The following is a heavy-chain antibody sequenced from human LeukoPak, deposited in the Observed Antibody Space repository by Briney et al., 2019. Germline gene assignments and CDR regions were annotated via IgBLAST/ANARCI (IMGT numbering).Heavy chain of an antibody. J-gene: IGHJ4*02. V-gene: IGHV4-30-4*01. CDR3: ARSLSGGIRYSSSYTFDY. CDR1: GGSISSGDYY. Sequence: SQTLSLTCTVSGGSISSGDYYWSWIRQPPGKGLEWIGYIYYSGSTYYNPSLKSRVTISVDTSKNQFSLKLSSVTAADTAVYYCARSLSGGIRYSSSYTFDYWGQGTLVTVSS. CDR2: IYYSGST. D-gene: IGHD6-13*01.